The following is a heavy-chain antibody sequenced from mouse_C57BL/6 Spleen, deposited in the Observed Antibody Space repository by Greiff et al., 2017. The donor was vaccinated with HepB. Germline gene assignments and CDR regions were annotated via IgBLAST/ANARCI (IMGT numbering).Heavy chain of an antibody. D-gene: IGHD1-1*01. J-gene: IGHJ2*01. CDR3: ARRSYYGSSYYFDY. CDR1: GFTFSDYY. Sequence: EVKLVESGGGLVQPRGSLKLSCAASGFTFSDYYMYWVRQTPEKRLEWVAYISNGGGSTYYPDTVKGRFTISRDNAKNTLYLQMSRLKSEDTAMYYCARRSYYGSSYYFDYWGQGTTLTVSS. V-gene: IGHV5-12*01. CDR2: ISNGGGST.